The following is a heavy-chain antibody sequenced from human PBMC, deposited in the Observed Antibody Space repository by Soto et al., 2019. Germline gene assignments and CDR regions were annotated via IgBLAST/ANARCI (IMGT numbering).Heavy chain of an antibody. D-gene: IGHD3-10*01. CDR2: IGGSGSNR. CDR1: GFTFNAYA. Sequence: EVQLLESGGGLVQPGGSLRLSCAASGFTFNAYAMTWVRQAPGKGLEWVSAIGGSGSNRYYADSVWGRFTISRDNSKETVDLQMNRPRVEDTAVYSCARVASVYITSADNWGQGILGTVS. V-gene: IGHV3-23*01. J-gene: IGHJ4*02. CDR3: ARVASVYITSADN.